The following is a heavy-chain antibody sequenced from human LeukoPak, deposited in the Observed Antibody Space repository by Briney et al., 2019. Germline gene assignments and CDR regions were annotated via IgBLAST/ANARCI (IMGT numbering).Heavy chain of an antibody. CDR1: GFTFSSYS. CDR2: ISSSSSTI. Sequence: GGSLRLSCAASGFTFSSYSMNWVRQAPGKGLEWVSYISSSSSTIYYADSVKGRFTISRDNAKNSLYLQMNSLRAEDTAVYYCAKETPYDGSGSYQHPFDIWGQGTMVTVSS. J-gene: IGHJ3*02. D-gene: IGHD3-10*01. V-gene: IGHV3-48*04. CDR3: AKETPYDGSGSYQHPFDI.